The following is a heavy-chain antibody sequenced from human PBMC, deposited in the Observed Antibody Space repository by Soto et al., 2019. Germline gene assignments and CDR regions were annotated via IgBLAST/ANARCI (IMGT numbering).Heavy chain of an antibody. CDR3: ARGGGSDSFDY. D-gene: IGHD1-26*01. V-gene: IGHV4-30-2*01. CDR2: INHLETT. J-gene: IGHJ4*02. CDR1: GASITFGGYS. Sequence: SETLSLTCTVSGASITFGGYSWSWIRQTPGKGLEWIGYINHLETTFYNPSFESRLTLSSDRAKNQFSLKLHSLSAADRACYFCARGGGSDSFDYWGQGTLVTVSS.